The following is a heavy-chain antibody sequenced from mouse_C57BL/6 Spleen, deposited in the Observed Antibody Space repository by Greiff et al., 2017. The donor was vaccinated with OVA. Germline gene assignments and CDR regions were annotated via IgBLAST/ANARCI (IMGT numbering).Heavy chain of an antibody. CDR1: GYSITSGYD. V-gene: IGHV3-1*01. D-gene: IGHD1-1*01. CDR3: AREEYGSSYSWFAY. CDR2: ISYSGST. Sequence: EVKLLESGPGMVKPSQSLSLTCTVTGYSITSGYDWHWIRHLPGNKLEWMGYISYSGSTNYNPSLKSRISITHDTSKNHFFLKLNSVTTEDTATYYCAREEYGSSYSWFAYWGQGTLVTVSA. J-gene: IGHJ3*01.